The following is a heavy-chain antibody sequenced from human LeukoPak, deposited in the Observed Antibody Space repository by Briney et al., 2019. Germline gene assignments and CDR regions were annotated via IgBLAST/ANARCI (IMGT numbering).Heavy chain of an antibody. D-gene: IGHD1-26*01. CDR1: GFTFSTYW. Sequence: GGSLRLSCTASGFTFSTYWMHWVRQAPGEGLVWVSLINSDGSYTDFADSVKGRFTISRDNAQSTLYLQMNSLRVEDTAVYYCATELRERGASSRNAFDIWGQGTVVSVSS. CDR2: INSDGSYT. CDR3: ATELRERGASSRNAFDI. J-gene: IGHJ3*02. V-gene: IGHV3-74*01.